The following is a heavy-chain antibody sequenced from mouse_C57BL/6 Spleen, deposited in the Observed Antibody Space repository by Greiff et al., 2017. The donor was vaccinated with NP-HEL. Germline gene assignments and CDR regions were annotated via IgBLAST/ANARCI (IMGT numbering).Heavy chain of an antibody. J-gene: IGHJ2*01. V-gene: IGHV6-3*01. Sequence: EVKLMESGGGLVQPGGSMKLSCVASGFTFSNYWMNWVRQSPEKGLEWVAQIRLKSDNYATHYAESVKGRFTISRDDSKSSVYLQMNNLRAEDTGIYYCTAPLYYDYDVGYFDYWGQGTTLTVSS. CDR3: TAPLYYDYDVGYFDY. CDR2: IRLKSDNYAT. CDR1: GFTFSNYW. D-gene: IGHD2-4*01.